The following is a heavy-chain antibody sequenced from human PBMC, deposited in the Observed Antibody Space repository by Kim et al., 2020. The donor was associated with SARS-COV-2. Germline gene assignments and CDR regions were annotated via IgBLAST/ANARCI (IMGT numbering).Heavy chain of an antibody. D-gene: IGHD4-4*01. V-gene: IGHV4-4*02. J-gene: IGHJ5*02. Sequence: SLRSRVTISVDKSKNQFSLKLSSVTAADTAVYYCARAYSNYELLNWFDPWGQGTLVTVSS. CDR3: ARAYSNYELLNWFDP.